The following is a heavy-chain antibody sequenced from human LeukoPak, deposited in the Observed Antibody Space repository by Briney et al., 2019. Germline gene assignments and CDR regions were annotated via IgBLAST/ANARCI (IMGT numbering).Heavy chain of an antibody. V-gene: IGHV3-30*03. CDR1: GFIFSRYG. Sequence: QAGGSLRLSCAASGFIFSRYGMHWVRQAPGKGLEWVAVVSYDGTETKYADSVKGRLNLSRDNSKNTVYLQMNSLTFEDTAVYYCARSARGVIFDVWGKGTTVIVSS. CDR2: VSYDGTET. J-gene: IGHJ6*04. CDR3: ARSARGVIFDV. D-gene: IGHD3-10*01.